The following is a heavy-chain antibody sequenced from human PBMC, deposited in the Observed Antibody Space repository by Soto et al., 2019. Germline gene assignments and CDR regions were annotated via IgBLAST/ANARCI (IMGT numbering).Heavy chain of an antibody. V-gene: IGHV5-51*01. D-gene: IGHD4-4*01. J-gene: IGHJ6*02. CDR3: ARPPFRVTARFREAIGGMDV. CDR1: GYSFTSYW. Sequence: GESLKISCKGSGYSFTSYWIGWVRQMPGKGLEWMGIIYPGDSDTRYSPSFQGQVTISADKSISTAYLQWSSLKASDTAMYYCARPPFRVTARFREAIGGMDVWGQGTTVTVSS. CDR2: IYPGDSDT.